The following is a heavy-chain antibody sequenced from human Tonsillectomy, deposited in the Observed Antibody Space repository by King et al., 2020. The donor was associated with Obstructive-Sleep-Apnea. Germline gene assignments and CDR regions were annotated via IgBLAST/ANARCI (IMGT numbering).Heavy chain of an antibody. CDR3: ARDHITASEDI. J-gene: IGHJ3*02. CDR1: GYTFTNYG. V-gene: IGHV1-18*04. CDR2: ISGYNGNT. Sequence: KESGASVKVSCKASGYTFTNYGITCVRQAPGQGLEWVGWISGYNGNTNYAQKYQGRVTMTTDTSTTTSYMELKSLRSDDTAMYYCARDHITASEDIWGQGTLVTVSS. D-gene: IGHD1-14*01.